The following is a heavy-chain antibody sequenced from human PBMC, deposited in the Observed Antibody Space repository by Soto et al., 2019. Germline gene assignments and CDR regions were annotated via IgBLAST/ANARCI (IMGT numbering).Heavy chain of an antibody. CDR3: ASSMITFGGAISPGAD. Sequence: QVQLVQSGAEVKKPGSSVKVSCKASGGTFSSYAISWVRQAPGQGLEWMGGIIPIFGTANYAQKFQGRVTITADKSTRTAYMGLSRLRSEDTAVYYCASSMITFGGAISPGADWGQGTLVTVSS. J-gene: IGHJ4*02. D-gene: IGHD3-16*01. CDR1: GGTFSSYA. V-gene: IGHV1-69*06. CDR2: IIPIFGTA.